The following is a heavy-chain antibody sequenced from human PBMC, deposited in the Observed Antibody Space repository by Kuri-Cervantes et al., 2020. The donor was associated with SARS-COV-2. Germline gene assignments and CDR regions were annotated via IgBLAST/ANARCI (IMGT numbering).Heavy chain of an antibody. V-gene: IGHV3-7*01. D-gene: IGHD5-18*01. CDR2: IKQDGSEK. Sequence: LSLTCAASGFTFSSYWMSWVRQAPGKGLEWVANIKQDGSEKYYVDSVKGRFTISRDNAKNSLYLQMNSLRAEDTAVYYCVGETDTAMAFFDYWGQGTLVTVSS. CDR1: GFTFSSYW. J-gene: IGHJ4*02. CDR3: VGETDTAMAFFDY.